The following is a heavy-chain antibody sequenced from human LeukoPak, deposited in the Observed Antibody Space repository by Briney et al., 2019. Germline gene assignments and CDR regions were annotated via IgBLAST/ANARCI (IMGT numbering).Heavy chain of an antibody. Sequence: ASVKVSCKASGYTFTGYYMHWVRQAPGQGLEWMGWINPNSGGTNYAQKFQGRVTMTRNTSISTAYMELSSLRSEDTAVYYCARGHPSGSYYNVKYYYYYYGMDVWGQGTTVTVSS. D-gene: IGHD3-10*01. CDR1: GYTFTGYY. J-gene: IGHJ6*02. CDR2: INPNSGGT. V-gene: IGHV1-2*02. CDR3: ARGHPSGSYYNVKYYYYYYGMDV.